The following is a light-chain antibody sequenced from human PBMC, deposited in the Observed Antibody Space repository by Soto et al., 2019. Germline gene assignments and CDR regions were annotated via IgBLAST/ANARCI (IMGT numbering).Light chain of an antibody. V-gene: IGKV1-27*01. Sequence: IQMTQSPSSLSASVGDRVTITCRASQSISSYLNWYQQKPGKAPKLLIYAASTLQSGVPSRFSGSGSGTDFTLTISSLQPEDVATYYCQKYNSALPWTFGQGTKVDIK. CDR3: QKYNSALPWT. J-gene: IGKJ1*01. CDR1: QSISSY. CDR2: AAS.